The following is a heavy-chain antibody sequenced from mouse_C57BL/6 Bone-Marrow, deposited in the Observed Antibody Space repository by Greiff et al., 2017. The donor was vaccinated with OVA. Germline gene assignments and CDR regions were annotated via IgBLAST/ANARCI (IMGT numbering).Heavy chain of an antibody. D-gene: IGHD2-2*01. J-gene: IGHJ4*01. Sequence: EVQLVESGGGLVQPGGSLSLSCAASGFTFTDYYMSWVRQPPGKALEWLGFIRNKANGYTTEYSASVKGRFTISRDNSQSILYLQMNALRAEDSATYYCARYPHMVPYAMDYWGQGTSVTVSS. CDR1: GFTFTDYY. CDR3: ARYPHMVPYAMDY. CDR2: IRNKANGYTT. V-gene: IGHV7-3*01.